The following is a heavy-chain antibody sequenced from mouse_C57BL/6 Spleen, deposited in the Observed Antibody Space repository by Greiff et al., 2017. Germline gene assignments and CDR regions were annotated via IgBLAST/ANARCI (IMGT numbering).Heavy chain of an antibody. J-gene: IGHJ1*03. CDR1: GFTFSDYG. CDR2: ISSGSSTI. Sequence: EVKLVESGGGLVKPGGSLKLSCAASGFTFSDYGMHWVRQAPEKGLEWVAYISSGSSTIYYADTVKGRFTISRDNAKNTLFLQMTSLRSEDTAMYYCASRRYYGSSWWYFDVWGTGTTVTVSS. D-gene: IGHD1-1*01. V-gene: IGHV5-17*01. CDR3: ASRRYYGSSWWYFDV.